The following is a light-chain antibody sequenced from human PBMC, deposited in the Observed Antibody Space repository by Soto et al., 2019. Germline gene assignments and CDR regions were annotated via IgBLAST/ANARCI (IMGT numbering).Light chain of an antibody. J-gene: IGKJ1*01. CDR2: GAS. V-gene: IGKV3-20*01. Sequence: EIVLTQSPATLSLSPGERATLSCRASQSVTSNYLPWYQQKPGQAPRLLIYGASSRATAIPDRVSGSRSGTDLTITISRLEPEDLAVCQCQQYGESPQTFGQGTKVEIK. CDR1: QSVTSNY. CDR3: QQYGESPQT.